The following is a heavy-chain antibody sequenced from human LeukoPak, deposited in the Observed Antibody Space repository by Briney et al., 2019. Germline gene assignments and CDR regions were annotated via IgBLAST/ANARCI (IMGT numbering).Heavy chain of an antibody. J-gene: IGHJ4*02. CDR3: ARGPPYYYDSSGCYYFPLDY. V-gene: IGHV1-69*13. CDR1: GGTFSSYA. Sequence: GASVKASCKASGGTFSSYAISWVRQAPGQGLEWMGGIIPIFGTANYAQKFQGRVTITADESTSTAYMELSSLRSEDTAVYYCARGPPYYYDSSGCYYFPLDYWGQGTLVTVSS. D-gene: IGHD3-22*01. CDR2: IIPIFGTA.